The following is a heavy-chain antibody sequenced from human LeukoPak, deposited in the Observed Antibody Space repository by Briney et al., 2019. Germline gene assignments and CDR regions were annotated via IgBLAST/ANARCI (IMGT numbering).Heavy chain of an antibody. CDR2: IWYDGSNK. Sequence: GGSLRLSCAASGFTFSSYGMHWVRQVPGKGLEWVAVIWYDGSNKYYADSVKGRFTISRDNSKNTLYLQMNSLRAEDTAVYYCACSRYGSGSYYNEDWGQGTLVTVSS. J-gene: IGHJ4*02. D-gene: IGHD3-10*01. CDR3: ACSRYGSGSYYNED. CDR1: GFTFSSYG. V-gene: IGHV3-33*01.